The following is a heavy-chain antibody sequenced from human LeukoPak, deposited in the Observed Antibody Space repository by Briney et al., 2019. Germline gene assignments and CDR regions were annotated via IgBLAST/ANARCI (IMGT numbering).Heavy chain of an antibody. D-gene: IGHD1-1*01. Sequence: GASLQISCKGSGFSFTNSWISWVRQLPGKGLEWMGIIYPGDSAGYSDTKYGPSFEGQVTISADKSISTAYLQWSRLKATDTAMYYCARHEPRTRYYFYGMDVWGQGTPVTVSS. J-gene: IGHJ6*02. CDR2: IYPGDSAGYSDT. CDR1: GFSFTNSW. CDR3: ARHEPRTRYYFYGMDV. V-gene: IGHV5-51*01.